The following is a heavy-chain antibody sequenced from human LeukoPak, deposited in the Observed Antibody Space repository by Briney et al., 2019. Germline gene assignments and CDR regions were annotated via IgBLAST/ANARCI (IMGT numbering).Heavy chain of an antibody. CDR3: ARSAVHCSSTSCYEPPYYFDY. J-gene: IGHJ4*02. CDR1: GYTLTELS. V-gene: IGHV1-69*05. Sequence: SVKVSCKVSGYTLTELSMHWVRQAPGKGLEWMGGIIPIFGTANYAQKFQGRVTITTDESTSTAYMELSSLRSEDTAVYYCARSAVHCSSTSCYEPPYYFDYWGQGTLVTVSS. CDR2: IIPIFGTA. D-gene: IGHD2-2*01.